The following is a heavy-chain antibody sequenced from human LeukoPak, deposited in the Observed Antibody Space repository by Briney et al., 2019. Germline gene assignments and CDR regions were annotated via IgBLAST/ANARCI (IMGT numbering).Heavy chain of an antibody. J-gene: IGHJ4*02. CDR1: GFTFSSYW. Sequence: PGGSLRLSCAASGFTFSSYWMSWVRQAPGKGLEWVANIKQDGSEKYYVDSVKGRFTISRDNAKNSLYLQMNSLRAEDTAVYYCATNRIAARRGGGYFDYWGQGTLVTVSS. V-gene: IGHV3-7*01. D-gene: IGHD6-6*01. CDR3: ATNRIAARRGGGYFDY. CDR2: IKQDGSEK.